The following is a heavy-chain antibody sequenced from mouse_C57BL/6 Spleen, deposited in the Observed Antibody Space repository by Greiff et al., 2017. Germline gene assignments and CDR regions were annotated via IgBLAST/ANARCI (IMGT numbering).Heavy chain of an antibody. D-gene: IGHD6-5*01. CDR2: IYPGDGDT. Sequence: VHLVESGPELVKPGASVKISCKASGYAFSSSWMNWVKQRPGQGLEWIGRIYPGDGDTNYNGKFKGQATLTADKSSSTAYMQLSSLTSEDSAVDICARKRDMQGFAYWGQGTLVTVSA. V-gene: IGHV1-82*01. CDR3: ARKRDMQGFAY. J-gene: IGHJ3*01. CDR1: GYAFSSSW.